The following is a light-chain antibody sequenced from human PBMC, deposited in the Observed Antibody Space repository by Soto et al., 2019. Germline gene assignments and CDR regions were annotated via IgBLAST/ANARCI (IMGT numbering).Light chain of an antibody. Sequence: IVLTQSPATLSLSPGERATLSCSSSQSVSSYLAWYQQKPGQAPRLLIYAASNRATGIPARFSGSGSGTDFTLTISSLEPEDFAVYYCQQRSNWPPITFGQGTRLEIK. V-gene: IGKV3-11*01. CDR2: AAS. J-gene: IGKJ5*01. CDR3: QQRSNWPPIT. CDR1: QSVSSY.